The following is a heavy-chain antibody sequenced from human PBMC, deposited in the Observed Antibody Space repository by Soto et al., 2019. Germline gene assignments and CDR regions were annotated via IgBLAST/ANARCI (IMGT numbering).Heavy chain of an antibody. J-gene: IGHJ4*02. D-gene: IGHD3-22*01. CDR3: AXEYYDSSGYYYFYYFDY. CDR2: VYYTGTT. Sequence: PSETLSLTCTVSGGSISSYFYIWVRQPPGKGLEWIGSVYYTGTTDYNPSLKSRVTISVDTSKNQFSLKLSSVTAADTAVYYCAXEYYDSSGYYYFYYFDYWGQGTLVTVSS. CDR1: GGSISSYF. V-gene: IGHV4-59*01.